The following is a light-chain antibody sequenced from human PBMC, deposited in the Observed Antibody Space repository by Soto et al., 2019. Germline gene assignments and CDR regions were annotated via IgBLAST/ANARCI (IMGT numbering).Light chain of an antibody. CDR2: EVT. Sequence: QSVLTQPASVSGSPGQSITISCTGTSSDVGGYKYVSWYQHHPGKAPKLIIYEVTNRPSGVSNRFPGSKSGNTASLTISGLQAEDEAGYYCISYTSDSTPYVFGTGTKVTVL. V-gene: IGLV2-14*01. CDR3: ISYTSDSTPYV. CDR1: SSDVGGYKY. J-gene: IGLJ1*01.